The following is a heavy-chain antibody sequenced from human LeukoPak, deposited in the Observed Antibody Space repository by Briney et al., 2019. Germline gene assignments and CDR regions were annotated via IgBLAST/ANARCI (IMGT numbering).Heavy chain of an antibody. CDR1: GYSFTSYW. CDR3: ARLLGMEMATTTVLGDGHSYFDY. Sequence: GESLKISCKGSGYSFTSYWIGWVRQMPGKGLEWMGIIYPGDSDTRYSPSFQGQVTISADKSISTAYLQWSSLKASDTAMYYCARLLGMEMATTTVLGDGHSYFDYWGQGTLVTVSS. V-gene: IGHV5-51*01. D-gene: IGHD5-24*01. J-gene: IGHJ4*02. CDR2: IYPGDSDT.